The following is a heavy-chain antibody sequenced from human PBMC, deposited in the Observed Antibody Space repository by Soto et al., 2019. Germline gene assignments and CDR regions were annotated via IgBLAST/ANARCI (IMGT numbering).Heavy chain of an antibody. J-gene: IGHJ4*02. CDR3: ASAVAGISYFDY. Sequence: QLQLQESGPGLVKPSETLSLTCTVSGGSISSSSYYWGWIRQPPGKGLEWIGSIYYSGSTYYNPSLKSRVTISVDTSKNQFSLKLSSVTAADTAVYYCASAVAGISYFDYWGQGTLVTVSS. CDR1: GGSISSSSYY. V-gene: IGHV4-39*01. CDR2: IYYSGST. D-gene: IGHD6-19*01.